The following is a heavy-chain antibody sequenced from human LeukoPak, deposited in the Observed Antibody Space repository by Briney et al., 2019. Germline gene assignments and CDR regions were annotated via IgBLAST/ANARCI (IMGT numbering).Heavy chain of an antibody. CDR2: INHSGST. D-gene: IGHD3-10*01. CDR1: GGSFSGYY. Sequence: PSETLSLTCAVSGGSFSGYYWSWIRQPPGKGLEWIGEINHSGSTNYNPFLESRVTISVDTSKNQFSLKLSSVTAADTAVYYCARIREPGAYGMDAWGQGTTVTVSS. J-gene: IGHJ6*02. V-gene: IGHV4-34*01. CDR3: ARIREPGAYGMDA.